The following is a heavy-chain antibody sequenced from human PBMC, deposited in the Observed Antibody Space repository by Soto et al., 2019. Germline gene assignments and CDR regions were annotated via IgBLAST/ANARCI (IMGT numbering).Heavy chain of an antibody. D-gene: IGHD2-21*01. Sequence: ELQLVETGGGLIQTGGSLRLSCAASGFSISSNYIAWVRQPPGKGLEWVSTTFSGGNTEYAASVKGRCSISRDNYKTPLYLQMDNLRVEDTAVYYCARKPPSAIQGWAFGMDVWGQGTTVSVSS. J-gene: IGHJ6*02. CDR3: ARKPPSAIQGWAFGMDV. CDR1: GFSISSNY. V-gene: IGHV3-53*02. CDR2: TFSGGNT.